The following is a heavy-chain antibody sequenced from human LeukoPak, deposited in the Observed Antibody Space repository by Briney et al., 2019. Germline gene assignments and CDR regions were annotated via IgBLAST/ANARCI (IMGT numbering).Heavy chain of an antibody. Sequence: SETLSLTCTVSGGSISSSSYYWGWIRQPPGKGLEWIGSIYYSGSTYYNPSLKSRVTISVETSKNQFSLKLSSVTAADTAVYYCAVSWNYVDNWFDPWGQGTLVTVSS. CDR1: GGSISSSSYY. V-gene: IGHV4-39*01. CDR3: AVSWNYVDNWFDP. J-gene: IGHJ5*02. CDR2: IYYSGST. D-gene: IGHD1-7*01.